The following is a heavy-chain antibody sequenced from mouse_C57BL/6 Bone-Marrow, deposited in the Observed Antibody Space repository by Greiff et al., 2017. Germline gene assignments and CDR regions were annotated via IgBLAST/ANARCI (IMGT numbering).Heavy chain of an antibody. CDR1: GFTLSDHR. J-gene: IGHJ2*01. Sequence: EVKLMASGGGLVKPGGFLKLSCAASGFTLSDHRMHWVRPAPETGLEWVAYISSGSSTIYYADTVKGRFPISRDNAKNTLFLQMTRLRSEDTAVYYCARGTGTRYWGQGTTRTVSS. CDR3: ARGTGTRY. V-gene: IGHV5-17*01. CDR2: ISSGSSTI. D-gene: IGHD4-1*01.